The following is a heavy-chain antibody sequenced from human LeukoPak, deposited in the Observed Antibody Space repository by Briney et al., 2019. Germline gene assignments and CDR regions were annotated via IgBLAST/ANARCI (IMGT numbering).Heavy chain of an antibody. J-gene: IGHJ4*02. CDR2: ISSSSSTI. Sequence: GGSLRLSCAASGFTFSSYSMNWVRQAPGKGLEWVSYISSSSSTIYYADSVKGRFTISRDNAKNSLYLQMNSLRAEDTAVYYCARGGYCSSTSCFFDYWGQGTLVTVSS. V-gene: IGHV3-48*04. CDR1: GFTFSSYS. CDR3: ARGGYCSSTSCFFDY. D-gene: IGHD2-2*01.